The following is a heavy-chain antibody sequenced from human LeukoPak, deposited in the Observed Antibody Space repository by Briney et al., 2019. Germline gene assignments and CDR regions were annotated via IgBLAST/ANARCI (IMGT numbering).Heavy chain of an antibody. CDR1: GGTCRNYG. J-gene: IGHJ6*03. V-gene: IGHV1-8*01. D-gene: IGHD6-13*01. CDR2: MNPNSGNT. CDR3: ARGPPSSSWPPGTYYYYYMDV. Sequence: ASVKVSCKASGGTCRNYGINWVRQATGQGLEWMGWMNPNSGNTGYAQKFQGRVTITRNTSISTAYMELSSLRSEDTAVYYCARGPPSSSWPPGTYYYYYMDVWGKGTTVTVSS.